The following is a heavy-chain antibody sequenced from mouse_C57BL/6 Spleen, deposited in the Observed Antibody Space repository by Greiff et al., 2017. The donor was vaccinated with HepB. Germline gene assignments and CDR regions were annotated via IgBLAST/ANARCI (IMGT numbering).Heavy chain of an antibody. V-gene: IGHV1-26*01. D-gene: IGHD1-1*01. CDR1: GYTFTDYY. Sequence: EVQLQQSGPELVKPGASVKISCKASGYTFTDYYMNWVKQSHGKSLEWIGDINPNNGGTSYNQKFKGKATLTVDKSSSTAYMELRSLTSEDSAVYYCAIRLSLAYGSSPYWYFDVWGTGTTVTVSS. CDR2: INPNNGGT. CDR3: AIRLSLAYGSSPYWYFDV. J-gene: IGHJ1*03.